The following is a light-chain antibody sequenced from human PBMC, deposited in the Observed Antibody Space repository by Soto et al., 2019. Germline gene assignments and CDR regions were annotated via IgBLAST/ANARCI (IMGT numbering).Light chain of an antibody. V-gene: IGKV3-20*01. J-gene: IGKJ5*01. CDR3: QQYRPSPAIS. CDR2: AVS. CDR1: RSVSSNY. Sequence: EIVMTQSPATLSVSPGERATLSFSASRSVSSNYLGWYQQKPGQAPRLLIYAVSTRATGIPDRFSGSGSGTDFTLTISRLEPEDSALYFCQQYRPSPAISFGQGTRLEIK.